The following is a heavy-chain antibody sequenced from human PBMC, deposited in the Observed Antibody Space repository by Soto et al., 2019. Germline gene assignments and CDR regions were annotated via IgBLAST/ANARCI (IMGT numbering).Heavy chain of an antibody. J-gene: IGHJ1*01. D-gene: IGHD5-18*01. Sequence: HVQLVQSGAEVKKPGSSVTISCKASGGTFNTYTFSWVRQAPGQGLEWMGSILPILGSVNYAQNFQGRLSITADQPPSPAYMELGSLTSHDAAVYFWGRIPRYSFPPSAPLDHWGQGTMVTVSS. CDR2: ILPILGSV. CDR1: GGTFNTYT. CDR3: GRIPRYSFPPSAPLDH. V-gene: IGHV1-69*02.